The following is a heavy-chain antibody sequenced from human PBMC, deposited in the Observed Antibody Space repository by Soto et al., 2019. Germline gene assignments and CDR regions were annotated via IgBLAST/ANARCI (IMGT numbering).Heavy chain of an antibody. Sequence: QVQLVQSGAEVKKPGASVKVSCKASGYTFTSYYMHWVRQAPGQGLEWMGIINPTSSTNYAQKFQGRVTMTRDTSTSTVYMELSSLRSEDTAVYYCARVYCSGGSCYGIDYWGQGTLVTVSS. V-gene: IGHV1-46*01. CDR3: ARVYCSGGSCYGIDY. J-gene: IGHJ4*02. CDR1: GYTFTSYY. CDR2: INPTSST. D-gene: IGHD2-15*01.